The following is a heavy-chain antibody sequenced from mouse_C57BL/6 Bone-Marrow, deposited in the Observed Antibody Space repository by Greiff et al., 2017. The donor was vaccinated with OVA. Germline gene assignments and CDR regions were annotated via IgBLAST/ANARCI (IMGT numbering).Heavy chain of an antibody. CDR2: IDPENGDT. CDR1: GFNFKDDY. V-gene: IGHV14-4*01. D-gene: IGHD2-3*01. J-gene: IGHJ2*01. CDR3: TTPAGYYYFDY. Sequence: EVQLQQSGAELVRPGASVKLSCTASGFNFKDDYMHWVKQRPEQGLEWIGWIDPENGDTEYASKFQGKATIPADTSSNTAYLQLSSLTSEDTAVYYCTTPAGYYYFDYWGQGTTLTVSS.